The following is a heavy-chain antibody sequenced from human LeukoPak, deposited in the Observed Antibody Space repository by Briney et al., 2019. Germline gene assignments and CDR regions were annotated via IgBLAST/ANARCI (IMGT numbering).Heavy chain of an antibody. CDR3: ATSSLSYYYDSSGYSFSFDY. D-gene: IGHD3-22*01. CDR1: GYTLTELS. J-gene: IGHJ4*02. CDR2: FDPEDGET. V-gene: IGHV1-24*01. Sequence: ASVKVSCKVSGYTLTELSMHWVRQAPGKGLEWMGGFDPEDGETIYAQKFQGRVTMTEDPSTDTAYMELSSLRSEDTAVYYCATSSLSYYYDSSGYSFSFDYWGQGTLVTVSS.